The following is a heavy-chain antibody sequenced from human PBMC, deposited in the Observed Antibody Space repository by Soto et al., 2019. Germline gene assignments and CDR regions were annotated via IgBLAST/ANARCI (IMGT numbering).Heavy chain of an antibody. V-gene: IGHV3-7*01. D-gene: IGHD3-16*01. CDR1: GFTFSDSC. CDR2: IKQDGSEK. Sequence: EVQLVESGGGLVQPGGSLRLSCAASGFTFSDSCMDWVRQAPGKGPEWVANIKQDGSEKNYVDSVKGRFTISRDNAKNSLYLQMNSLRAEDTAVYYCASLGRHGWGQGTTVTVSS. J-gene: IGHJ6*02. CDR3: ASLGRHG.